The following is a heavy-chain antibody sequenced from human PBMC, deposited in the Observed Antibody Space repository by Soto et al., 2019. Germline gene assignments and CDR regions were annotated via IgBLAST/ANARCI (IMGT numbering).Heavy chain of an antibody. CDR1: GGSISSSNW. D-gene: IGHD3-10*01. Sequence: SETLSLTCAVSGGSISSSNWWSWVRQPPGKGLEWIGDIYHSGSTNYNPSLKSRVTISVDKSKNQFSLKLSSVTAADTAVYYCARADYYGSGSWDYWGQGTLVTVSS. J-gene: IGHJ4*02. V-gene: IGHV4-4*02. CDR3: ARADYYGSGSWDY. CDR2: IYHSGST.